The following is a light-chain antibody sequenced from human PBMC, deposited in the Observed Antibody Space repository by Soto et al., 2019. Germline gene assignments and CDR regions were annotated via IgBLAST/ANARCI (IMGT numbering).Light chain of an antibody. J-gene: IGKJ4*01. Sequence: EIVLTQSPATLSLSPGERATLSCRASQSVSSYFAWYQQKPGQAPRLLIYDASNRATGIPDRFSGSGSGTDFTVTISSLEPEDFAVYYCLQRSNWPLTFGGGTRVEIK. CDR3: LQRSNWPLT. V-gene: IGKV3-11*01. CDR1: QSVSSY. CDR2: DAS.